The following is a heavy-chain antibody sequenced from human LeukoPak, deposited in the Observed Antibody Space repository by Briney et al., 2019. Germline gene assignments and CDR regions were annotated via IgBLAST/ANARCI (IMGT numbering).Heavy chain of an antibody. CDR3: ARVAGYYDSSGYYYVIDY. D-gene: IGHD3-22*01. V-gene: IGHV4-30-2*01. CDR1: GGSISSGGYS. CDR2: IYHSGST. J-gene: IGHJ4*02. Sequence: PSQTLSLTCAVSGGSISSGGYSWSWIRQPPGKGLEWIGYIYHSGSTYYNPSLKSRVTISVDKSKNQFSLKLSSVTAADTAVYYCARVAGYYDSSGYYYVIDYWGQGTLVTVSS.